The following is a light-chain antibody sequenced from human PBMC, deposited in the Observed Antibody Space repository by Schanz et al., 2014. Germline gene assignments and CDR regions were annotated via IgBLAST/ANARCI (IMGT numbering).Light chain of an antibody. CDR3: SSYTTSNTPV. J-gene: IGLJ2*01. CDR2: EGS. CDR1: SSDVGSYNL. V-gene: IGLV2-14*02. Sequence: QSALTQPASVSGSPGQSITISCTGTSSDVGSYNLVSWYQQHPGKAPKLMIYEGSKRPSGVSNRFSGSKSGNTASLTISGLQAEDEADYYCSSYTTSNTPVFGGGTKLTV.